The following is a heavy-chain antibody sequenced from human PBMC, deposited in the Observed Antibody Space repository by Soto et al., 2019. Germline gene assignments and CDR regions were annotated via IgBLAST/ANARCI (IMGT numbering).Heavy chain of an antibody. Sequence: SETLSLTCAVYGGSFSGYYWSWIRQPPGKGLEWIGEINHSGSTNYNPSLKSRVTISVDTSKNQFSLKLSSVTAADTAVYYCARMNSGYGYYYYYYLDVWGKGTTVTVSS. J-gene: IGHJ6*03. CDR2: INHSGST. V-gene: IGHV4-34*01. D-gene: IGHD5-12*01. CDR3: ARMNSGYGYYYYYYLDV. CDR1: GGSFSGYY.